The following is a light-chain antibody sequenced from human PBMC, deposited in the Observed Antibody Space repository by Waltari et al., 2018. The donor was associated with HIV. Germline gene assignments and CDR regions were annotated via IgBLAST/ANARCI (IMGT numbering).Light chain of an antibody. V-gene: IGKV3-15*01. CDR3: QQYYNWPRT. CDR2: GAS. CDR1: HSVSSN. Sequence: EIVLTQSPGNMSVSPGERATLSCRTSHSVSSNLAWYHQKSGQAPRLLIQGASTRAPGIAARFTGSGSGKEFTLTITTLQSTDSGIYYCQQYYNWPRTFGQGTKVEAK. J-gene: IGKJ1*01.